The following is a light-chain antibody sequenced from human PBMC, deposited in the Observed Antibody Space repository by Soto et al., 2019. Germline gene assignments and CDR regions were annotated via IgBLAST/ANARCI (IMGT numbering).Light chain of an antibody. CDR3: CSYAGTYTGV. J-gene: IGLJ1*01. Sequence: SVLTQPRSVSGSPGQSVSISCTGTSSDVGRYSYVSWYQQHPGKAPKLMIYDVSERPSGVPDRFSGSKSGNTASLTISGLQAEDEADYYCCSYAGTYTGVFGTGTKVTXL. CDR2: DVS. CDR1: SSDVGRYSY. V-gene: IGLV2-11*01.